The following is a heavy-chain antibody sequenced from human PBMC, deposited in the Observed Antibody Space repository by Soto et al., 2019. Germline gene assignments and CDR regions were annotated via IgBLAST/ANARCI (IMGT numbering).Heavy chain of an antibody. D-gene: IGHD3-10*01. J-gene: IGHJ4*02. Sequence: ASVKVSCKVSGYTLTELSMHWVRQAPGKGLEWMGGFDPEDGKRIYAQKFQGRATMTEDTSTETSYMELNSLRSEDTAVYYCATGRGVDRRLEWGQGTLVTVSS. CDR2: FDPEDGKR. CDR3: ATGRGVDRRLE. CDR1: GYTLTELS. V-gene: IGHV1-24*01.